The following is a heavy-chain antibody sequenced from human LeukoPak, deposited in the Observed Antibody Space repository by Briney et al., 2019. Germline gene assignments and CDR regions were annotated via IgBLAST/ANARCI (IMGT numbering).Heavy chain of an antibody. D-gene: IGHD3-10*01. CDR2: IYYSGST. J-gene: IGHJ3*02. CDR1: GGSISSSSYY. CDR3: ARGYYSDAFDI. Sequence: SETLSLTCTVSGGSISSSSYYWGWIRQPPGKGLEWIGSIYYSGSTYYNPSLKSRVTISVDTSKNQFSLKLSSETAADTAVYYCARGYYSDAFDIWGQGAMVTVSS. V-gene: IGHV4-39*07.